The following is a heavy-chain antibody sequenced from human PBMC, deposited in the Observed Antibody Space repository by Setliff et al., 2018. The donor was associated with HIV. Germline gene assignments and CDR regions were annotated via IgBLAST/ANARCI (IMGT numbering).Heavy chain of an antibody. D-gene: IGHD1-1*01. V-gene: IGHV4-59*01. J-gene: IGHJ3*02. CDR3: AREDGSNSHDTFEI. CDR2: IYYTGST. Sequence: ETLSLTCTVSGGSISNDYWHWIRQSPGRGLEWIGYIYYTGSTNYNPSLKSRVAMSVDSSNHQFSLKLTSVTPADTAIYYCAREDGSNSHDTFEIWGQGILVTVSS. CDR1: GGSISNDY.